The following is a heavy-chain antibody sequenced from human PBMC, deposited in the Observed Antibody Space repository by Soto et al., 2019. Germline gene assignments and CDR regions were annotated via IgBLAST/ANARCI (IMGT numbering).Heavy chain of an antibody. CDR1: GDTFTSYY. D-gene: IGHD3-22*01. J-gene: IGHJ4*02. CDR3: ARAAYYYDSSGYRYYFDY. V-gene: IGHV1-46*01. CDR2: INPSGGST. Sequence: ASVKVSCKASGDTFTSYYMHWVRQAPGQGLEWMGIINPSGGSTSYAQKFQGRVTMTRDTSTSTVYMELSSLRSEDTAVYYCARAAYYYDSSGYRYYFDYWGQGTLVTVSS.